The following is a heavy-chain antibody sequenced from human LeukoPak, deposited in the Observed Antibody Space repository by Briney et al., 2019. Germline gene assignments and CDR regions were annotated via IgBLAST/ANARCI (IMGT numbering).Heavy chain of an antibody. Sequence: PGGSLRLSCAASGVTVSSSYISWIRQAPGKGLEWVSVIYSGSETFYADSLKGRFTISRDSSENTVFLQINSLRAEDTAVYYCARGYCSGGYCYAVYFDHWGQGTLVSVFS. CDR1: GVTVSSSY. CDR2: IYSGSET. J-gene: IGHJ4*02. D-gene: IGHD2-15*01. V-gene: IGHV3-66*01. CDR3: ARGYCSGGYCYAVYFDH.